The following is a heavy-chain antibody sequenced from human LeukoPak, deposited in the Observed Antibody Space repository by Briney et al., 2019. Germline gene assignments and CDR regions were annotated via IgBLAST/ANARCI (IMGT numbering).Heavy chain of an antibody. V-gene: IGHV3-9*01. CDR3: AKDPYIGGSYPYYFDY. CDR1: GFTFDDYA. Sequence: PGRSLRLSCAASGFTFDDYAMHWVRQAPGKGLEWVSGISWNSGSIGYADSVKGRFTISRDNAKNSLYLQMNSLRAEDTAVYYCAKDPYIGGSYPYYFDYWGQGTLVTVSS. J-gene: IGHJ4*02. D-gene: IGHD1-26*01. CDR2: ISWNSGSI.